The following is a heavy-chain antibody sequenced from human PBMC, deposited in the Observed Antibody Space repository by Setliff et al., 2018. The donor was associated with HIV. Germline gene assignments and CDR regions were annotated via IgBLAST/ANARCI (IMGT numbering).Heavy chain of an antibody. D-gene: IGHD3-22*01. V-gene: IGHV1-2*04. CDR3: ARGYYYDSSGYRAIDY. CDR1: GYTFTGYY. CDR2: INPNSGGT. Sequence: ASVKVSCKASGYTFTGYYMHWVRQAPGQGLEWMGWINPNSGGTNYAQKFQGWVTMTRDTSISTAYMELSRLRSDDTAVYYCARGYYYDSSGYRAIDYWGQGTLVTVSS. J-gene: IGHJ4*02.